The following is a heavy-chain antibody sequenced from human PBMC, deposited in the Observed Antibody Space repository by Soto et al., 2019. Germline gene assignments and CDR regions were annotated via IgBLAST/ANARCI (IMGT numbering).Heavy chain of an antibody. CDR3: ARGSGNRGLRYYYGLDV. D-gene: IGHD3-10*01. J-gene: IGHJ6*02. Sequence: QVQLVESGGGVVQPGTSLRLACAASGFTFSSYAMHWVRQAPGKGLEWVALISYDGSNEYYADSVKGRLTISRDNSKNTLYLQMNSLRAEDTAVYYCARGSGNRGLRYYYGLDVWGQGTTVTVSS. V-gene: IGHV3-30-3*01. CDR2: ISYDGSNE. CDR1: GFTFSSYA.